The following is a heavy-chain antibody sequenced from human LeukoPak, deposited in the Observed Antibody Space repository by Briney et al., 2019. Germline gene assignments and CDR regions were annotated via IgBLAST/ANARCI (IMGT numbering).Heavy chain of an antibody. V-gene: IGHV1-69*04. J-gene: IGHJ4*02. CDR3: ARERSSWYGDFDY. D-gene: IGHD6-13*01. CDR2: IIPILGIA. Sequence: SVKVSCKASGGTFSSYAISWVRQAPGQGLEWMGRIIPILGIANYAQKFQGRVTITADKSTSTAYMELSSLRSEDTAVYYCARERSSWYGDFDYWGQGTLVTVSS. CDR1: GGTFSSYA.